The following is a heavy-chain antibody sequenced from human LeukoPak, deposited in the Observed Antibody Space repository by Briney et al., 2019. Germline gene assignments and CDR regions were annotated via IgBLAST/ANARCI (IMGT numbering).Heavy chain of an antibody. CDR1: GGSISSYY. CDR2: IYYSGST. Sequence: SETLSLTCTVSGGSISSYYWSWIRQPPGKGLEWIGDIYYSGSTNYNPSLKSRVTISVDTSKNQFSLKLSSVTAADTAVYYCARGERMGATRNWFDPWGQGTLVTVSS. J-gene: IGHJ5*02. D-gene: IGHD1-26*01. CDR3: ARGERMGATRNWFDP. V-gene: IGHV4-59*01.